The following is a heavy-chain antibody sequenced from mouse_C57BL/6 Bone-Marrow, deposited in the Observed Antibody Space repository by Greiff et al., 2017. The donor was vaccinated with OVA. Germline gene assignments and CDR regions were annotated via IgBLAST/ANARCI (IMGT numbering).Heavy chain of an antibody. D-gene: IGHD2-14*01. CDR2: ISSGGSYT. CDR3: ARHRVLPFAY. Sequence: DVQLQESGGDLVKPGGSLKLSCAASGFTFSSYGMSWVRQTPDKRLEWVATISSGGSYTYYPDSVKGRFTISRDNAKNTLYLQMSSLKSEDTAMYYCARHRVLPFAYWGQGTLVTVSA. J-gene: IGHJ3*01. CDR1: GFTFSSYG. V-gene: IGHV5-6*01.